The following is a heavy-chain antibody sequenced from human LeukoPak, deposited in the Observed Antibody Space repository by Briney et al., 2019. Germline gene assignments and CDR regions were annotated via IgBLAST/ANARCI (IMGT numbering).Heavy chain of an antibody. V-gene: IGHV4-59*08. Sequence: SETLSLTCIVSGGSINNYYWSWIRQPPGKGLEWVGEVSFRGSTNYNPSLTSRVTISPDTSRNQFSLKLSSVTAADTAVYFCARLGSYHDFWGQGALVTVSS. CDR2: VSFRGST. D-gene: IGHD1-26*01. J-gene: IGHJ4*02. CDR3: ARLGSYHDF. CDR1: GGSINNYY.